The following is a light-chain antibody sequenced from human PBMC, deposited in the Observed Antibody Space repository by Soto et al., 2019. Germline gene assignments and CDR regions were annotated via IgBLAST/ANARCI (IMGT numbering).Light chain of an antibody. V-gene: IGKV1-39*01. CDR1: QSISSY. CDR3: QHSYSTAHMYT. CDR2: AAS. Sequence: DIQMTQSPSSLSASVGDRVTITCRASQSISSYLNWYQQKPGKAPKLLIYAASSLQSGVPSRFSGSGSGTDFTLTISSLQPEDFASYYCQHSYSTAHMYTFGQGTKLEIK. J-gene: IGKJ2*01.